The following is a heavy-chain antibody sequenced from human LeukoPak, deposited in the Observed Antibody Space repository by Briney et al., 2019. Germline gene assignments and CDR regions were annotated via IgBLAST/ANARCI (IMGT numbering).Heavy chain of an antibody. J-gene: IGHJ4*02. CDR2: ISGSAGTT. D-gene: IGHD2-2*01. CDR3: ARAFGVVPAALY. Sequence: PGGSLRLSCAASGFTFTSYAMNWVRQAPGKGLEWVSSISGSAGTTYYADSVKGRFTISRDNSKSTLYLQMNSLRAEDTAVYYCARAFGVVPAALYWGQGTLVTVSS. V-gene: IGHV3-23*01. CDR1: GFTFTSYA.